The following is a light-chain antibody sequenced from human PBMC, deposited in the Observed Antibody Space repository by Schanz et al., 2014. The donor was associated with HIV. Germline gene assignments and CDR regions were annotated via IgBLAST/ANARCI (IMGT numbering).Light chain of an antibody. J-gene: IGLJ3*02. Sequence: QSALTQPPSASGSPGQSVNISCTGTSSDVGGYNYVSWYQQHPGKAPKLMIYEVSERPSGVPDRFSGSKSGNTASLTISGLQTEDEAYYYCASCTISNTWVFGGGTKLTVL. CDR1: SSDVGGYNY. CDR2: EVS. V-gene: IGLV2-8*01. CDR3: ASCTISNTWV.